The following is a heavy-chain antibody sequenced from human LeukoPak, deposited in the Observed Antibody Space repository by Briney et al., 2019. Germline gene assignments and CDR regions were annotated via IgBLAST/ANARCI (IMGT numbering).Heavy chain of an antibody. CDR3: ARRTGYLNYYYYYYMGV. CDR2: IYYSGST. J-gene: IGHJ6*03. V-gene: IGHV4-59*11. D-gene: IGHD3/OR15-3a*01. Sequence: SETLSLTCTVSGGSISSHYWSWIRRPPGKGLEWIGYIYYSGSTNYNPSLKSRVTISVDTPRNQFSLKLSSVTAADSAVYYCARRTGYLNYYYYYYMGVWGNGTTVTVSS. CDR1: GGSISSHY.